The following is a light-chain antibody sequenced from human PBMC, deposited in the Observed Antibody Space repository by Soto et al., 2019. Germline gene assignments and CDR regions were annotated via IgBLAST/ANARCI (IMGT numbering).Light chain of an antibody. J-gene: IGKJ1*01. Sequence: EIHITQSRSSLAASVGDRVSITYRAGQSISTYLNWYQQKSGKPPKLLISAASSLQSGVPSRFSGSGSGTDFTLTISSLQPEDFATYYCQQSFSTLGWTFGQGTKVDIK. CDR2: AAS. CDR3: QQSFSTLGWT. CDR1: QSISTY. V-gene: IGKV1-39*01.